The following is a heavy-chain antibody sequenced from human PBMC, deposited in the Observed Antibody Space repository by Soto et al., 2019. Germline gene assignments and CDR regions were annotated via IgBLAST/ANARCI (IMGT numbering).Heavy chain of an antibody. D-gene: IGHD3-10*01. Sequence: GESLKISCKGSGYSFTTYWIGWVRQMPGKGLEWMGIIYPSDSDSTYSPSFRGQVTFSVDKSINTAYLQWSSLEASDTAMYYCAGGGVRGVITRTRDYYGMDVWGEGTTVTVSS. CDR3: AGGGVRGVITRTRDYYGMDV. V-gene: IGHV5-51*01. J-gene: IGHJ6*04. CDR2: IYPSDSDS. CDR1: GYSFTTYW.